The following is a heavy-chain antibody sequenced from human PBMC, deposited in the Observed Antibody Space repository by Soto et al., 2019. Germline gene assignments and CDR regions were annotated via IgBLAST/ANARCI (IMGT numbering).Heavy chain of an antibody. CDR2: INHSGST. CDR1: GGSFSGYY. J-gene: IGHJ6*02. V-gene: IGHV4-34*01. Sequence: PLETLSLTCAVYGGSFSGYYWSWIRQPPGKGLEWIGEINHSGSTNYNPSLKSRVTISVDTSKNQFSLKLSSVTAADTAVYYCARKNPYYYYGMDVWGQGTTVTVSS. CDR3: ARKNPYYYYGMDV.